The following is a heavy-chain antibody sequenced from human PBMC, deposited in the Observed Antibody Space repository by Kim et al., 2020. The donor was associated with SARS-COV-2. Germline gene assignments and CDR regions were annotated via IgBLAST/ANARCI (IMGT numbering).Heavy chain of an antibody. J-gene: IGHJ5*02. CDR3: ARLPRRYSSSFNWFDP. V-gene: IGHV4-34*01. Sequence: SETLSLTCAVYGGSFSGYYWSWIRQPPGKGLEWIGEINHSGSTNYNPSLKSRVTISVDTSKNQFSLKLSSVTAADTAVYYCARLPRRYSSSFNWFDPWGQGTLVTVSS. CDR1: GGSFSGYY. D-gene: IGHD6-6*01. CDR2: INHSGST.